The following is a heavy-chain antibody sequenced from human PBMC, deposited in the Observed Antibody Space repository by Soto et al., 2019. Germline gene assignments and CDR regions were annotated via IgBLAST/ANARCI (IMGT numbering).Heavy chain of an antibody. V-gene: IGHV3-23*01. CDR2: ISGSGGTA. CDR1: GFTFSSYA. Sequence: EVQLLESGGGSVQPGGSLRLSCAASGFTFSSYAMHWVRRPPGKGLEWVSSISGSGGTADYADSVNGRFSISRDSLVNTLYLQMNSLRAEDTAVYYCAKGRGQNWNFDYWGQGTLVTVSP. CDR3: AKGRGQNWNFDY. D-gene: IGHD1-1*01. J-gene: IGHJ4*02.